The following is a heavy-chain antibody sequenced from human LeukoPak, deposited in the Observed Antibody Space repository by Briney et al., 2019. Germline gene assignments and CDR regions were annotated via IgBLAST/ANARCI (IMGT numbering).Heavy chain of an antibody. CDR2: TYYRSKWYN. V-gene: IGHV6-1*01. CDR3: ARYSSSWTGVAYYFDY. CDR1: GDSVSSNSAA. D-gene: IGHD6-13*01. J-gene: IGHJ4*02. Sequence: SQTLSLTCAFSGDSVSSNSAAWNWIRQSPSRGLEWLGRTYYRSKWYNDYAVSVKSRITINPDTSKNQFSLQLNSVTPEDTAVYYCARYSSSWTGVAYYFDYWGQGTLVTVSS.